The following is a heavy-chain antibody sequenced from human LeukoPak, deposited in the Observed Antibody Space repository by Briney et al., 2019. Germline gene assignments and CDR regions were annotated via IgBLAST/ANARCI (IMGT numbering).Heavy chain of an antibody. J-gene: IGHJ6*02. Sequence: GGSLRLSCAASGFTFSESWMSWVRQVPGPGLEWVAHINHEGGGIQYVDSVKGRFTISRDNAKGSVHLQMNSLSAEDTAIYHCATYINWVAGDVWGQGTTVIVSS. CDR1: GFTFSESW. CDR3: ATYINWVAGDV. D-gene: IGHD1-1*01. V-gene: IGHV3-7*01. CDR2: INHEGGGI.